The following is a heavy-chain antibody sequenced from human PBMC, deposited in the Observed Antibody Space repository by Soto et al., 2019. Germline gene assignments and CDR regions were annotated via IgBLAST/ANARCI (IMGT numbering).Heavy chain of an antibody. CDR2: IIPIFGTA. J-gene: IGHJ6*02. CDR1: GGTFSSYA. Sequence: SVKVSCKASGGTFSSYAISWVRQAPGQGLEWMGGIIPIFGTANYAQKFQGRVTITADESTSTAYMELSSLRSEDTAVYYCARDPSIAARHFFYGMDVWGQVTTFTVS. CDR3: ARDPSIAARHFFYGMDV. D-gene: IGHD6-6*01. V-gene: IGHV1-69*13.